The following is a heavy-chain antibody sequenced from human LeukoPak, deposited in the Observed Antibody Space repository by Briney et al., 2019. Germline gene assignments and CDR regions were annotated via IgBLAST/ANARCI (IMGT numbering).Heavy chain of an antibody. CDR2: ISWNSGSI. Sequence: PGGSLRLSCAASGFTFDDYAMHWVRQAPGKGLEWVSGISWNSGSIGYADSVKGRFTISRDNAKNSVYLQMNSLRAEDTALYYCAKDSTPGIAAAGDFDYWGQGTLVTVSS. V-gene: IGHV3-9*01. J-gene: IGHJ4*02. CDR1: GFTFDDYA. CDR3: AKDSTPGIAAAGDFDY. D-gene: IGHD6-13*01.